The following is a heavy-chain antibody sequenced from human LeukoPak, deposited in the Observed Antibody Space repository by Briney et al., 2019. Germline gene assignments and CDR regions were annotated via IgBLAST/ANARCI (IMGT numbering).Heavy chain of an antibody. D-gene: IGHD3-22*01. J-gene: IGHJ1*01. CDR1: GFTFSSYA. CDR3: ARHSPYYYDSSGKTAEYFQH. V-gene: IGHV3-30-3*01. CDR2: ISHDGTNK. Sequence: GGSLRLSCAASGFTFSSYAMHWVRQAPGKGLEWVAFISHDGTNKYYADSVKGRFTISRDNSNNTLYLQMKSLRAEDTAVYYCARHSPYYYDSSGKTAEYFQHWGQGTLVTVSS.